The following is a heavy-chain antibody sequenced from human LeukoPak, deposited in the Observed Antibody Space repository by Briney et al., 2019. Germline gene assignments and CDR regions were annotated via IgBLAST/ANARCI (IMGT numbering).Heavy chain of an antibody. CDR1: GFTFSNYG. CDR2: ISNDESSK. CDR3: AKGAGFHDAFDI. V-gene: IGHV3-30*18. D-gene: IGHD6-19*01. J-gene: IGHJ3*02. Sequence: PGGSLRLSCAASGFTFSNYGMHWVRQAPGKGLEWVAVISNDESSKYYADSVKGRFTISRDNSKNTLYLQMNSLRAEDTAVYFCAKGAGFHDAFDIWGQGTMVTVSS.